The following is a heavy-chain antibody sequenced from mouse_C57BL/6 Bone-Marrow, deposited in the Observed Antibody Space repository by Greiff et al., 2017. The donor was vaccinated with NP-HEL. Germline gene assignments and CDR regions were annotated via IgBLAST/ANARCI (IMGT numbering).Heavy chain of an antibody. Sequence: VQLQQPGAELVMPGASVKLSCKASGYTFTSYWMHWVKQRPGQGLEWIGEIDPSDSYPNYNQKFKGKSTLTVDKSSSTAYMQLSSLTSEDSAVYYCARSGQLRLYFDYWGQGTTLTVSS. J-gene: IGHJ2*01. D-gene: IGHD3-2*02. CDR1: GYTFTSYW. CDR3: ARSGQLRLYFDY. CDR2: IDPSDSYP. V-gene: IGHV1-69*01.